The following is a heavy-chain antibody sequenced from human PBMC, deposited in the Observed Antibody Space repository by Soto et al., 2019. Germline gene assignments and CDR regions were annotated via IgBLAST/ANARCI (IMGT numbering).Heavy chain of an antibody. CDR2: IYTSGSN. D-gene: IGHD1-26*01. J-gene: IGHJ4*02. V-gene: IGHV4-4*07. Sequence: SETLSLTCTVSGGSISSYSWSWIRQPAGKGLEWIGRIYTSGSNNYNPSLKSRVTMSVDTSKNQFSLKLSSVTAADTAVYYCARVRVEGGSFFRRYYFDYWGQGTLVTVSS. CDR3: ARVRVEGGSFFRRYYFDY. CDR1: GGSISSYS.